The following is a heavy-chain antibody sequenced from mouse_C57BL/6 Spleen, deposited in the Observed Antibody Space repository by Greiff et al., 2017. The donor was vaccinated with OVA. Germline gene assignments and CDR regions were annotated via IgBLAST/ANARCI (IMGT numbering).Heavy chain of an antibody. CDR1: GYTFTSYW. V-gene: IGHV1-69*01. CDR2: IDPSDSYT. Sequence: QVQLQQSGAELVMPGASVKLSCKASGYTFTSYWMHWVKQRPGQGLEWIGEIDPSDSYTNYNQKFKGKSTLTVDKSSSTAYMQLSSLTSEDSAVFYCTRSGGLRRDWYFDVWGTGTTVTVSS. D-gene: IGHD2-4*01. CDR3: TRSGGLRRDWYFDV. J-gene: IGHJ1*03.